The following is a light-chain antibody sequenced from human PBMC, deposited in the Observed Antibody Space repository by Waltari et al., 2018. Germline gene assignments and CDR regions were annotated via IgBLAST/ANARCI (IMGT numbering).Light chain of an antibody. CDR2: TAS. V-gene: IGKV2-30*02. Sequence: DVVMTHSPLSLPVTLGQPASISCRSSQCLVHSDRKNYLNWFQQRPGQSPRRLIDTASNRDSGVPERFSGSGSGTDFTLRISRVEAEDVAVYYCLQATHWPLTFGQGTKVEIK. CDR3: LQATHWPLT. CDR1: QCLVHSDRKNY. J-gene: IGKJ1*01.